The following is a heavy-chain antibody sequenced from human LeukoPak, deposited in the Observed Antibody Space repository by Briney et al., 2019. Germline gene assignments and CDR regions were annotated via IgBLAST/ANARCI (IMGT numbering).Heavy chain of an antibody. CDR2: INPNSGGT. CDR3: ARVGDGYTYGFDY. D-gene: IGHD5-24*01. CDR1: GYTFTGYY. J-gene: IGHJ4*02. Sequence: ASVKVSCKASGYTFTGYYMHWVRQAPGQGLEWMGWINPNSGGTNYAQKFQGRVTMTRDTSISTAYMELSRRRSDDTAVYYCARVGDGYTYGFDYWGQGTLVTVSS. V-gene: IGHV1-2*02.